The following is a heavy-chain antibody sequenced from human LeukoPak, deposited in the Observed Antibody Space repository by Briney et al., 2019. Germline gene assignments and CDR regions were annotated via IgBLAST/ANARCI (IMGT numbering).Heavy chain of an antibody. V-gene: IGHV3-20*04. CDR2: INWNGGST. Sequence: GGSLRLSCTASGFTFGDYAMSWVRQAPGKGLEWVSGINWNGGSTGYADSVKGRFTISRDNAKNSLYLQMNSMRAEDTALYYCARDQYYYDSSGYYREYFQHWGQGTLVTVSS. CDR3: ARDQYYYDSSGYYREYFQH. D-gene: IGHD3-22*01. J-gene: IGHJ1*01. CDR1: GFTFGDYA.